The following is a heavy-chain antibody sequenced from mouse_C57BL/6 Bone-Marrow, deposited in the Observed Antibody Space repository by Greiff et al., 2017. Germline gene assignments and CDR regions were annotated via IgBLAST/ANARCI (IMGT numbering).Heavy chain of an antibody. D-gene: IGHD2-2*01. J-gene: IGHJ3*01. Sequence: QVQLQQSGAELARPGASVKLSCKASGYTFTSYGISWVKQRTGQGLEWIGEIYPRSGNTYYNEKFKGKATLTADKSSSTAYMELRSLTSEDSAVYFCARSMVATVAPFAYWGQGTLVTVSA. CDR3: ARSMVATVAPFAY. CDR1: GYTFTSYG. CDR2: IYPRSGNT. V-gene: IGHV1-81*01.